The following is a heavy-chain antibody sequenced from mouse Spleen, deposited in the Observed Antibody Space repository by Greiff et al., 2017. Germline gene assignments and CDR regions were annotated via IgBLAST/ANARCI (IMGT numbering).Heavy chain of an antibody. CDR1: GFTFSSYA. CDR2: ISSGGGNT. CDR3: ARYGNYDAMDY. D-gene: IGHD2-10*02. V-gene: IGHV5-9-3*01. Sequence: EVQRVESGGGLVKLGGSLKLSCAASGFTFSSYAMSWVRQTPEKRLEWVATISSGGGNTYYPDSVKGRFTISRDNAKNTLYLQMSSLKSEDTAMYYCARYGNYDAMDYWGQGTSVTVSS. J-gene: IGHJ4*01.